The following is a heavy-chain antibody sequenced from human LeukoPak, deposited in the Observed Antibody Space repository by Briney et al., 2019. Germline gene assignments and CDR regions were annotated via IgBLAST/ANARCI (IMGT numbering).Heavy chain of an antibody. Sequence: TGGSLRLSCAASGFTFSSYHINWVRQAPGKGLEWVSSISSNSDYIYYADSVKGRFTISRDNAKNSLYLQMNSLRAEDTALYYCAKDKSLGYYDSSGDYSLDYWGQGTLVTVSS. CDR2: ISSNSDYI. CDR1: GFTFSSYH. CDR3: AKDKSLGYYDSSGDYSLDY. D-gene: IGHD3-22*01. J-gene: IGHJ4*02. V-gene: IGHV3-21*04.